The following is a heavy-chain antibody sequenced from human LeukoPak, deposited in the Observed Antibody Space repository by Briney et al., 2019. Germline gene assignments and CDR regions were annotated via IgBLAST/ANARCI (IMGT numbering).Heavy chain of an antibody. CDR1: GFIFSNFA. Sequence: GGSLRLSCAASGFIFSNFAMHWVRQAPGKGLEWVALISYDGRHTYYADSMKGRFTISRDNSSNALYLQMTSLSGDDSAVYYCAREEQELVRDYYMDVWGKGTTVTVSS. V-gene: IGHV3-30*01. CDR3: AREEQELVRDYYMDV. D-gene: IGHD6-13*01. CDR2: ISYDGRHT. J-gene: IGHJ6*03.